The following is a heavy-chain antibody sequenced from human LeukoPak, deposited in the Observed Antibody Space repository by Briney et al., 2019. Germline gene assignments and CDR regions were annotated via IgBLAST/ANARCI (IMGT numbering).Heavy chain of an antibody. J-gene: IGHJ4*02. V-gene: IGHV3-30*03. CDR3: ARDGGSAADRWFGESRTLRFFDY. CDR2: ISYDGSNK. Sequence: PGGSLRLSCAASGFTLSSYGIHWVRQAPGKGLEWVAVISYDGSNKYYADSVKGRFTISRDISKNTLFLQINSLRAEDTAIFYCARDGGSAADRWFGESRTLRFFDYWGQGTLVTVSS. D-gene: IGHD3-10*01. CDR1: GFTLSSYG.